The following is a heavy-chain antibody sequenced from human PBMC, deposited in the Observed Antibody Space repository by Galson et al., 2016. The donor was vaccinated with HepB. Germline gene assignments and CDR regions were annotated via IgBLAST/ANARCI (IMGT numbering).Heavy chain of an antibody. J-gene: IGHJ5*02. V-gene: IGHV3-53*01. Sequence: SLRLSCAASGFTVSNLYMTWVRQAPGKGLEWVALIYNSGRTTYADPVKGRYIISRDNSKNMMFLQMNNLRADDTAVYYCATQSASTKCYWCFDPWGQGTLVTVSS. D-gene: IGHD2-2*01. CDR1: GFTVSNLY. CDR2: IYNSGRT. CDR3: ATQSASTKCYWCFDP.